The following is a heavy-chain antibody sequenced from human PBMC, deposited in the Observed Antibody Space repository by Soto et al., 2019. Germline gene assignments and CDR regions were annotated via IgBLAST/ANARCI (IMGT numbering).Heavy chain of an antibody. CDR1: CGSISSGVYY. D-gene: IGHD2-15*01. V-gene: IGHV4-31*03. CDR3: ARVGYPCNWFEP. J-gene: IGHJ5*02. Sequence: SETLSLTCTVSCGSISSGVYYWSWIRQHPGKGLELIGYIYYSGSTYYNPSLKSRVTISVDTSKNKFSLNLSSVTAADTAVYDCARVGYPCNWFEPWGQGTLVTVSS. CDR2: IYYSGST.